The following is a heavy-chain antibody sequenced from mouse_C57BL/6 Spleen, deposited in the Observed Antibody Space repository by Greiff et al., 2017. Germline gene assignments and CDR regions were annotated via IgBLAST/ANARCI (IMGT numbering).Heavy chain of an antibody. CDR3: TRTTVVAIFPYYYAMDY. D-gene: IGHD1-1*01. CDR1: GYTFTDYE. V-gene: IGHV1-15*01. CDR2: IDPETGGT. Sequence: VQLVESGAELVRPGASVTLSCKASGYTFTDYEMHWVKQTPVHGLEWIGAIDPETGGTAYNQKFKGKAILTADKSSSTAYMELRSLTSEDSAVYYCTRTTVVAIFPYYYAMDYWGQGTSVTVSS. J-gene: IGHJ4*01.